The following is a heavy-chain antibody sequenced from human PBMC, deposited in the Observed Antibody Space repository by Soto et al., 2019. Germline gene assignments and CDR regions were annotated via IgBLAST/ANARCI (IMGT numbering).Heavy chain of an antibody. J-gene: IGHJ5*02. CDR3: AREPSP. V-gene: IGHV4-31*03. Sequence: PSVTLCLTYTVSGASSRNGGDYWGWIRQHPGKGLEWIGYIYYSGSTYYNPSLKSRVAISVDTSKNQFSLKLSSVTAADTAVYYCAREPSPWGQGTLVT. CDR1: GASSRNGGDY. CDR2: IYYSGST.